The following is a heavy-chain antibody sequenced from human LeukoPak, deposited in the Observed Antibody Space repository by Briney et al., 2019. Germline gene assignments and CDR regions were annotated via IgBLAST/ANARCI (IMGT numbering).Heavy chain of an antibody. D-gene: IGHD5-12*01. CDR1: GFTFRNFA. CDR2: ISGSSDNT. Sequence: GGSLRLSCAASGFTFRNFAMNWVRQAPGKGLGWVSVISGSSDNTYYTESVKGRFTISRDNSKNTLYLQMNSLRDEDTALYYCAKVRLGSGADASSQYDSWGQGTLVIVSS. CDR3: AKVRLGSGADASSQYDS. V-gene: IGHV3-23*01. J-gene: IGHJ4*02.